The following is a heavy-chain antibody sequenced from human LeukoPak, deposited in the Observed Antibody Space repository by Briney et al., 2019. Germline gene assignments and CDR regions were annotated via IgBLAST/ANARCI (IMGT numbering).Heavy chain of an antibody. CDR3: AKWGDFDILTGYYVSDF. CDR2: VTGSGGST. D-gene: IGHD3-9*01. J-gene: IGHJ4*02. V-gene: IGHV3-23*01. Sequence: GGSLRLSCVASGFTFSNYAMSWVRQAAGKRLEWVSAVTGSGGSTYYADSVKGRFTISRDNSRDTLFLQMNSLRAEDTAIYYCAKWGDFDILTGYYVSDFWGQGTLVTVSS. CDR1: GFTFSNYA.